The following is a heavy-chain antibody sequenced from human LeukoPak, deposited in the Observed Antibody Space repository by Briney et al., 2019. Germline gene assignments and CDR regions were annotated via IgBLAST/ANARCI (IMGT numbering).Heavy chain of an antibody. V-gene: IGHV4-34*01. Sequence: PSETLSLTCAVYGGSFSGYYWSWIRQPPGKGLEWIGEINHSGSTNYNPSFKSRVTISVDTSKNQFSLKLSSVTAADTAVYYCARDLYSSSSGGSDPWGQGTLVTVSS. J-gene: IGHJ5*02. CDR1: GGSFSGYY. D-gene: IGHD6-6*01. CDR2: INHSGST. CDR3: ARDLYSSSSGGSDP.